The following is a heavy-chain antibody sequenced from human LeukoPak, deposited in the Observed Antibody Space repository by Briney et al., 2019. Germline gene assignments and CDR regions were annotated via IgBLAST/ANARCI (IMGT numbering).Heavy chain of an antibody. CDR1: GFTFSSYA. D-gene: IGHD3-10*01. V-gene: IGHV3-30-3*01. CDR2: ISYDGSNK. Sequence: PGRSLRLSCAASGFTFSSYAMHWVRQAPGKGLEWVAVISYDGSNKYYADSVKGRFTISRDNSKNTLYLQMNSLRAEDTAVYYCARESRMVRGGKNWFDPWGQGTLVTVSS. CDR3: ARESRMVRGGKNWFDP. J-gene: IGHJ5*02.